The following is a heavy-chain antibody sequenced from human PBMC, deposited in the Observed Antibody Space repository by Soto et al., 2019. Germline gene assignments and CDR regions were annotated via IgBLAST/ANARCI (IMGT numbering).Heavy chain of an antibody. CDR3: ARGFLEWLLFNWFDP. D-gene: IGHD3-3*01. V-gene: IGHV1-69*13. J-gene: IGHJ5*02. CDR2: IIPIFGTA. CDR1: GGTFSSYA. Sequence: VASVKVSCKTSGGTFSSYAISWVRQAPGQGLEWMGGIIPIFGTANYAQKFQGRVTITADESTSTAYMELSSLRSEDTAVYYCARGFLEWLLFNWFDPWGQGTLVTVSS.